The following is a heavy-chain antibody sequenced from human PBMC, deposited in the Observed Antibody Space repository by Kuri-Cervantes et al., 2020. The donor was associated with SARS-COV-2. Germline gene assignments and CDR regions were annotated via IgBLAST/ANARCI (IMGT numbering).Heavy chain of an antibody. J-gene: IGHJ6*03. CDR3: ARDLPSDYTYYYYYMDV. D-gene: IGHD4/OR15-4a*01. V-gene: IGHV4-61*02. CDR2: IYTSGST. CDR1: GGSISSGGYY. Sequence: SETLSLTCTVSGGSISSGGYYWSWIRQPAGKGLEWIGRIYTSGSTNYNPSLKSRVTMSVDTSKNQFSLKLSSVTAADTAVYYCARDLPSDYTYYYYYMDVWGKGTTVTVSS.